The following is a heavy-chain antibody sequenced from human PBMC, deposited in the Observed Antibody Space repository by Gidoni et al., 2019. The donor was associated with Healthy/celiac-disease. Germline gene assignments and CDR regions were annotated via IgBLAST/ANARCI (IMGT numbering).Heavy chain of an antibody. CDR1: GGTFSSYA. D-gene: IGHD2-2*01. J-gene: IGHJ6*02. V-gene: IGHV1-69*01. CDR2: IIPIFGTA. CDR3: ARLEYQLKLYYYYYYGMDV. Sequence: QVQLVQSGAEVKKPGSSVKVSCKASGGTFSSYAISWVRQAPGQGLEWMGGIIPIFGTANYAQKFQGRVTITADESTSTAYMELSSLRSEDTAVYYCARLEYQLKLYYYYYYGMDVWGQGTTVTVSS.